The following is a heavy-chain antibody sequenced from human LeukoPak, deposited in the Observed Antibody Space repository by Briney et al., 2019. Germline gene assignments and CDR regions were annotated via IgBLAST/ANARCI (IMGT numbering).Heavy chain of an antibody. CDR1: GFTVSSNY. J-gene: IGHJ4*02. CDR2: IYSGGST. V-gene: IGHV3-66*01. D-gene: IGHD4-17*01. Sequence: QSGGSLRLSCAASGFTVSSNYMSWVRQAPVKGLEWVSVIYSGGSTYYADSVKGRFTISRDNSKNTLYLQMNSLRAEDTAVYYCARGDYGSYYYFDYWGQGTLVTVSS. CDR3: ARGDYGSYYYFDY.